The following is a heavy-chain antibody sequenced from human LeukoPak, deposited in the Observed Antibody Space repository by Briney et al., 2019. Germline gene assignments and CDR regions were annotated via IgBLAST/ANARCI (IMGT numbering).Heavy chain of an antibody. V-gene: IGHV3-23*01. D-gene: IGHD5-18*01. CDR3: AMLRVDTAMERGY. CDR2: IGRNGETT. J-gene: IGHJ4*02. CDR1: GFTFSNYA. Sequence: GGSLRLSCAASGFTFSNYAMSWVRQAPGKGLEWVSLIGRNGETTYYADSVKGRFTISRDNSKNTLYLQMNSLRADDTAVYYCAMLRVDTAMERGYWGQGTLVTVSS.